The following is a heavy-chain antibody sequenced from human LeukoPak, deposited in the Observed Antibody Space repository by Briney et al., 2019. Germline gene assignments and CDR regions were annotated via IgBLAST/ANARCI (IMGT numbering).Heavy chain of an antibody. V-gene: IGHV3-33*01. CDR3: VRASGSFDY. CDR2: IWSDGSNK. Sequence: GSLRLSCAASGFTFSDYGIHWVRQAPGKGLEWVAVIWSDGSNKYYADSVKGRFTISRDNSKKTLYLQMNSLRVEDTAVYYCVRASGSFDYWGQGTLVSVSS. D-gene: IGHD3-10*01. CDR1: GFTFSDYG. J-gene: IGHJ4*02.